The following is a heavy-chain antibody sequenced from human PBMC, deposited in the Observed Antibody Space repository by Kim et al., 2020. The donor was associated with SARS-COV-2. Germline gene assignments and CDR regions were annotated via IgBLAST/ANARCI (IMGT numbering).Heavy chain of an antibody. J-gene: IGHJ4*02. CDR1: GFTFSSYE. CDR2: ISSSGSTI. Sequence: GGSLRLSCAASGFTFSSYEMNWVRQAPGKGLEWVSYISSSGSTIYYADSVKGRFTISRDNAKNSLYLQMNSLRAEDTAVYYCARVGYYYDSSGYPDYWGQGTLVTVSS. V-gene: IGHV3-48*03. D-gene: IGHD3-22*01. CDR3: ARVGYYYDSSGYPDY.